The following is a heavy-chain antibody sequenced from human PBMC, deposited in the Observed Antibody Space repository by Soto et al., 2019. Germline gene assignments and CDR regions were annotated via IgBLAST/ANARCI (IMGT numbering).Heavy chain of an antibody. CDR2: INHSGST. CDR3: ASLLTHNSRWFDN. D-gene: IGHD1-20*01. V-gene: IGHV4-34*01. CDR1: GGSFSGYY. Sequence: SETLSRTWAVCGGSFSGYYWSWIRQPPGKGLEWIGEINHSGSTNYNPSLKSRGTRSLDTSKTQFSLTLSSVTAPDPAVSFCASLLTHNSRWFDNWGPGTLVTVSS. J-gene: IGHJ5*02.